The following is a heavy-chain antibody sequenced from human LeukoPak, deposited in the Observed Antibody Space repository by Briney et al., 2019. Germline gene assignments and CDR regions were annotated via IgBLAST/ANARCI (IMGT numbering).Heavy chain of an antibody. Sequence: GGSLRLSCSVSAFTCNTFDNFAMNWVRQAPGKGLEWVAAISESGASTYYAASVKGRFTISRDNSKNTLYLQMNSLRAEDTAVYYCAKDRSHCSGGSCYLLNDAFDIWGQGTMVTVSS. J-gene: IGHJ3*02. CDR1: AFTCNTFDNFA. D-gene: IGHD2-15*01. CDR3: AKDRSHCSGGSCYLLNDAFDI. V-gene: IGHV3-23*01. CDR2: ISESGAST.